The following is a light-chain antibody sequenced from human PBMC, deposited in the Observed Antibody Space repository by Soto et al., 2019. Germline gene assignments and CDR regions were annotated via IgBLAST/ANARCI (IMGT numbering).Light chain of an antibody. J-gene: IGKJ4*01. CDR1: QSVSTK. V-gene: IGKV3-15*01. CDR2: GAS. CDR3: QQYSDWPRVT. Sequence: EVVMTQSPATLSVSPGERATLSCRASQSVSTKVDWYQHKPGQAPRLLIHGASTRATDIPARFSGSGSGTEFTLTISSLQSEDVAVYYCQQYSDWPRVTFGGGTKVDI.